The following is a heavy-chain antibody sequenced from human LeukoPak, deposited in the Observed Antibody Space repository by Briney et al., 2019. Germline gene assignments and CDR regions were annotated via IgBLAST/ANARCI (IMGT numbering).Heavy chain of an antibody. V-gene: IGHV4-59*08. CDR1: GDSINSFY. CDR3: ARHPFASPFDH. CDR2: VFHTGYT. D-gene: IGHD2-21*01. Sequence: PSETLSLTCAVSGDSINSFYWSWIRQPPGKGLEWIGYVFHTGYTNSNPSLKSRVTVSLDTSTSQVSLRLASVTAADTAVYYCARHPFASPFDHWGRGILVTVSS. J-gene: IGHJ4*02.